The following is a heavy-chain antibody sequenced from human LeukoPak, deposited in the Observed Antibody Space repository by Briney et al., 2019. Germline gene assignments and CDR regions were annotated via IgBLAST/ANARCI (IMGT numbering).Heavy chain of an antibody. V-gene: IGHV3-74*01. CDR1: GFTLSNYW. CDR2: INEDGRTT. J-gene: IGHJ4*02. D-gene: IGHD2-15*01. CDR3: ARDLSGAHDF. Sequence: PGGSLRLPCAASGFTLSNYWVHWVRQAPGKGLVWVSRINEDGRTTTYADPVKGRFTISRDNAKNTLYLQMNSLRVEDTAVYYCARDLSGAHDFWGQGTLVTVSS.